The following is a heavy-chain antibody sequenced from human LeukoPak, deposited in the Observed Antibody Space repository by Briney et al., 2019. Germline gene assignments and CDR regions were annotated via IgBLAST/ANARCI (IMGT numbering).Heavy chain of an antibody. CDR2: IFYSGSS. CDR3: ARLTCSGSSCSVGGGFDV. V-gene: IGHV4-59*06. CDR1: GFTFSSYW. J-gene: IGHJ3*01. D-gene: IGHD2-2*01. Sequence: GSLRLSCAASGFTFSSYWMSWVRQAPGKGLEWIGYIFYSGSSYYSPSLQSRLTISVDTSQKQFSLKMSSVTAADTAVYYCARLTCSGSSCSVGGGFDVWGQGTVVTVSS.